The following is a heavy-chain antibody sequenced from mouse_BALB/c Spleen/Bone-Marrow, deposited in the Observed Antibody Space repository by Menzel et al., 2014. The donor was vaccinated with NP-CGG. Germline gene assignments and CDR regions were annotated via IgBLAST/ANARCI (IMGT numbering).Heavy chain of an antibody. J-gene: IGHJ4*01. Sequence: QVQLKQSGAELGMPGASVKMSCKASGYTFTDNWIYWVKQRPGQGLEWIGAIETSDSYTNYNQKFMGKASLTVDASSSTAYVQVSSLTSDDSAVYYCARGGHDFSLDYWGQGTSVTVSS. D-gene: IGHD2-4*01. V-gene: IGHV1-69*01. CDR2: IETSDSYT. CDR3: ARGGHDFSLDY. CDR1: GYTFTDNW.